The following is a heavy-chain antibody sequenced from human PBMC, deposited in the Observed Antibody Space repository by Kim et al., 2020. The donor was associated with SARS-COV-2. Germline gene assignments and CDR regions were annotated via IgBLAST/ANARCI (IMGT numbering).Heavy chain of an antibody. V-gene: IGHV1-2*02. CDR3: AEVAAAGGARFDP. J-gene: IGHJ5*02. Sequence: AQKFQGRVTMTRDTSISTAYMELSRLRSDDTAVYYCAEVAAAGGARFDPWGQGTLVTVSS. D-gene: IGHD6-13*01.